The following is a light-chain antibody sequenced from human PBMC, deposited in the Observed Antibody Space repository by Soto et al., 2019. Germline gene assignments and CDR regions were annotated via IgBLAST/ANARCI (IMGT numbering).Light chain of an antibody. V-gene: IGKV3-11*01. CDR2: GAS. CDR1: QSVGTY. CDR3: QQRSSWPPL. J-gene: IGKJ5*01. Sequence: DIVLTQSPATLSLYPGERATLSCRASQSVGTYVVWYQQKPGQAPRLLIHGASNRATGIPARFSGSGSGTDFTLAISSLEPEDFAVYYCQQRSSWPPLFGQGTRLEIK.